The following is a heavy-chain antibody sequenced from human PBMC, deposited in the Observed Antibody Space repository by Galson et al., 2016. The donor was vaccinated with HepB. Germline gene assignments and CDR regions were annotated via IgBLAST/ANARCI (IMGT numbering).Heavy chain of an antibody. CDR3: AKDVDTAMVPDAFDI. CDR1: GFTFSNYA. V-gene: IGHV3-23*01. Sequence: SLRLSCAASGFTFSNYAMSWVRQAPGKGLEWVSGISGRGGRTYYADSVKGRFTLSRDNSKDTLYLQMNSLRAEDTAVYYCAKDVDTAMVPDAFDIWGRGTLVTVSS. CDR2: ISGRGGRT. D-gene: IGHD5-18*01. J-gene: IGHJ4*02.